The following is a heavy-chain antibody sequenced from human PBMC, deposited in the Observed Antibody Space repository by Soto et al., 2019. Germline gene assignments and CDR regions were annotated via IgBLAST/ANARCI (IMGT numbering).Heavy chain of an antibody. CDR1: GGSISSGGYY. CDR2: IYYSGST. J-gene: IGHJ4*02. V-gene: IGHV4-31*03. CDR3: ARSPRNWDTAMVTYFDY. Sequence: SETLSLTCTVSGGSISSGGYYWSWIRQHPGKGLEWIGYIYYSGSTYYNPSLKSRVTISVDTSKNQFSLKLSSVTAADTAVYYCARSPRNWDTAMVTYFDYWGQGTLVTVSS. D-gene: IGHD5-18*01.